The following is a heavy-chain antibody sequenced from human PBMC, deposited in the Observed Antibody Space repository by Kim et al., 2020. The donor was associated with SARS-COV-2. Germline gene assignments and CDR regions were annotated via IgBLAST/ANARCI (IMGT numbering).Heavy chain of an antibody. CDR1: GFTFSGSA. CDR2: IRSKANSYAT. CDR3: TSWIYYYGSGSYYNPGDV. J-gene: IGHJ6*02. V-gene: IGHV3-73*01. D-gene: IGHD3-10*01. Sequence: GGSLRLSCAASGFTFSGSAMHWVRQASGKGLEWVGRIRSKANSYATAYAASVKGRFTISRDDSKNTAYMQMNSRKTEDTSVYYCTSWIYYYGSGSYYNPGDVWGQGTTVTVSS.